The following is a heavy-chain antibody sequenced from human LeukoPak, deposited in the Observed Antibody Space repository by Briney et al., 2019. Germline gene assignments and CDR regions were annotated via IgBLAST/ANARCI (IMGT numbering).Heavy chain of an antibody. CDR3: ARVKGSNWFDP. J-gene: IGHJ5*02. D-gene: IGHD6-6*01. V-gene: IGHV4-59*01. Sequence: SETLSLTCTVSGVSISIYYWSWIRQPPGKGLEWIGYIYNSESTYYNPSLKSRVTISLDTSKNQFSLRLNSVTAADTAVYYCARVKGSNWFDPWGQGALVTVSS. CDR2: IYNSEST. CDR1: GVSISIYY.